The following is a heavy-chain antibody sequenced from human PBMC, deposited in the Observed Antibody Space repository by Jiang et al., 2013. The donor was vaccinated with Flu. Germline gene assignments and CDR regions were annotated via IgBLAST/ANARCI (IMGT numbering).Heavy chain of an antibody. CDR2: IYYSGST. J-gene: IGHJ4*02. Sequence: SLTCTVSGGSISRYYWSWIRQPPGKGLEWIGYIYYSGSTNYNPSLKSRVTISVETSKNQFSLKLSSVTAADTVVYYCARGGSSSSSDNVFDYWGQGTLVTVSS. CDR3: ARGGSSSSSDNVFDY. D-gene: IGHD6-6*01. V-gene: IGHV4-59*01. CDR1: GGSISRYY.